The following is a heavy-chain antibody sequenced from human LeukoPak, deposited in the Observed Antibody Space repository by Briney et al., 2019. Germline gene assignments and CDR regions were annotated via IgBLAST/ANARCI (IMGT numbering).Heavy chain of an antibody. CDR2: IKQDGSEK. J-gene: IGHJ4*02. V-gene: IGHV3-7*01. CDR1: GFTFSSYR. Sequence: GGSPRLSCAASGFTFSSYRMNWVRQAPGKGLEWVANIKQDGSEKYYVDSVKGRFTISRDNAKNSLYLQMNSLRAEDTAVYYCARDLYRVVVVPHYFDYWGQGTLVTVSS. D-gene: IGHD3-22*01. CDR3: ARDLYRVVVVPHYFDY.